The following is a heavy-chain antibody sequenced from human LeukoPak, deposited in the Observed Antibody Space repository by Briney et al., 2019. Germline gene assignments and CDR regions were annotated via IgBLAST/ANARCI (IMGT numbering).Heavy chain of an antibody. CDR3: ARGLEKGYSYGIDY. D-gene: IGHD5-18*01. J-gene: IGHJ4*02. CDR1: GFTFDDYA. Sequence: GRSLRLSCAASGFTFDDYAMHWVRQAPGKGLEWVSGISWNSGTIGHADSVKGRFTISRDNAKDSLYLQTNSLRTDDTALYYCARGLEKGYSYGIDYWGQGTLVTVSS. V-gene: IGHV3-9*01. CDR2: ISWNSGTI.